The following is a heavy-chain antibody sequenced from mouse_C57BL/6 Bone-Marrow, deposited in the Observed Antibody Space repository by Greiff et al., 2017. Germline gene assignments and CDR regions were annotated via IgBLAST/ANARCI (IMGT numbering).Heavy chain of an antibody. CDR1: GFTFSDYG. CDR3: TRDQDYYGSSGYFDV. CDR2: ISSGSSTI. Sequence: EVKLMESGGGLVKPGGSLKLSCAASGFTFSDYGMHWVRQAPEKGLEWVAYISSGSSTIYYADTVKGRFTISRDNARNTLYLQMSSLKSEDTAMYYCTRDQDYYGSSGYFDVWGTGTTVTVSS. V-gene: IGHV5-17*03. J-gene: IGHJ1*03. D-gene: IGHD1-1*01.